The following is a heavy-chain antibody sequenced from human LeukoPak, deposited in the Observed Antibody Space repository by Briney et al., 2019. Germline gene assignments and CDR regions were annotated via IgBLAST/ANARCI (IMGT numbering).Heavy chain of an antibody. CDR1: GGSIISSSYY. Sequence: SETLSLTCTVSGGSIISSSYYWCWIRQPPGKGLEWIGSIYSSGDTYYNPSLRSRVTISVDTSKNQFSLKLRSVTSADTAVSFCASRRSYGEEFDYWGQGTLVTVSS. CDR3: ASRRSYGEEFDY. J-gene: IGHJ4*02. V-gene: IGHV4-39*01. D-gene: IGHD3-16*01. CDR2: IYSSGDT.